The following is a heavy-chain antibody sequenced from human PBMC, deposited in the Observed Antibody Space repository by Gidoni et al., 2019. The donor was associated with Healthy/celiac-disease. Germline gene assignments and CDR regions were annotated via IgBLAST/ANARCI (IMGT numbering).Heavy chain of an antibody. J-gene: IGHJ4*02. Sequence: QVQLQESGPGRVKPSETRSLTCTVTGGSSSRYYWSWIRPPPGMGLEWIGYIYYSWSPNYNPSLKRRVTISVDTSKNHFSLKLSSVTAADTAVYYCARGDGDSSSWYYFDYWGQGTLVPVSS. CDR2: IYYSWSP. D-gene: IGHD6-13*01. V-gene: IGHV4-59*01. CDR3: ARGDGDSSSWYYFDY. CDR1: GGSSSRYY.